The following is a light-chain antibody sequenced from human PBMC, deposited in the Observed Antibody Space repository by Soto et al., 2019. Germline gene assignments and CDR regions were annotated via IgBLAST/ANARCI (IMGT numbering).Light chain of an antibody. Sequence: DIVLTQSPATLSLSPGERATLSCRASQSVSSYLAWYQQKPGXAPGLLIYDASNRATGIPARFSGSGSGTDFTLTISSLEPEDFAVYYCPQRSNWPITFGQGTRLEIK. J-gene: IGKJ5*01. CDR1: QSVSSY. CDR3: PQRSNWPIT. V-gene: IGKV3-11*01. CDR2: DAS.